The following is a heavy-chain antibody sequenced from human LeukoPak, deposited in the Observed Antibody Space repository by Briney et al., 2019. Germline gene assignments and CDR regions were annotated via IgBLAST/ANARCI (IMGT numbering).Heavy chain of an antibody. CDR2: INTNTGNP. J-gene: IGHJ4*02. CDR3: ARESGYYYDSSGPDPGGY. CDR1: GYTFTSYA. Sequence: GASVKVSCKASGYTFTSYAMNWVRQAPGQGLEWMGWINTNTGNPTYAQGFTGRFVFSLDTSVSTTYLQISSLKAEDTAVYYCARESGYYYDSSGPDPGGYWGQGTLVTVSS. V-gene: IGHV7-4-1*02. D-gene: IGHD3-22*01.